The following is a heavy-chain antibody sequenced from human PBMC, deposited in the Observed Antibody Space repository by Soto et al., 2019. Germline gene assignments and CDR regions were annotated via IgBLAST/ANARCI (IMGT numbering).Heavy chain of an antibody. J-gene: IGHJ4*02. CDR1: GFTFTSSA. CDR2: SVVGSGNT. D-gene: IGHD3-10*01. V-gene: IGHV1-58*01. CDR3: AAFQWFGELLPARDY. Sequence: ASVKVSCKASGFTFTSSAVQWVRQARGQRLEWIGWSVVGSGNTNYAQKFQERVTITRDMSTSTAYMELSSLRSEDTAVYYCAAFQWFGELLPARDYWGQGTLVTVSS.